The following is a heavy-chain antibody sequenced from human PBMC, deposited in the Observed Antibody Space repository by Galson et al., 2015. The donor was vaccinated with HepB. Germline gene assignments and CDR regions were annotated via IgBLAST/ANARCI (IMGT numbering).Heavy chain of an antibody. D-gene: IGHD1-26*01. CDR1: GFTFSSYA. J-gene: IGHJ4*02. CDR3: AKSSGSSLYYFDY. Sequence: SLRLSCAASGFTFSSYAMSWVRQAPGKGLEWVSAISGSGGSTYYADSVKGRFTISRDNSKNTLYLQMNSLRAEDTAVYYCAKSSGSSLYYFDYWGQGTLVTVSS. CDR2: ISGSGGST. V-gene: IGHV3-23*01.